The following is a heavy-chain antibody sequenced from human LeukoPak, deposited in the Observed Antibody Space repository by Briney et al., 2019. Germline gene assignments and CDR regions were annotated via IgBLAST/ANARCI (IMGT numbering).Heavy chain of an antibody. CDR2: INHSGST. J-gene: IGHJ5*02. V-gene: IGHV4-34*01. Sequence: SETLSLTCAVYGGSFSGYYWSWIRQPPGKGLEWIGEINHSGSTNYNASLKSRVTISVDTSKNQFSLKLSSVTAADTAVYYCARGVWFGEFGWFDRWGQGTLVTVSS. CDR1: GGSFSGYY. CDR3: ARGVWFGEFGWFDR. D-gene: IGHD3-10*01.